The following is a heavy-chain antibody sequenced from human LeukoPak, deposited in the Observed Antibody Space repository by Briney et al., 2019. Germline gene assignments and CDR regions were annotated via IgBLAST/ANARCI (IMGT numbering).Heavy chain of an antibody. CDR3: ARTDDYGDSRGAFDI. CDR1: GGSISSSNW. Sequence: SGTLSLTCAVSGGSISSSNWRSWVRQPPGKGLEWIGEIYHSGSTNYNPSLKSRVTISVDKSKNQFSLKLSSVTAADTAVYYCARTDDYGDSRGAFDIWGQGTMVTVSS. V-gene: IGHV4-4*02. D-gene: IGHD4-17*01. CDR2: IYHSGST. J-gene: IGHJ3*02.